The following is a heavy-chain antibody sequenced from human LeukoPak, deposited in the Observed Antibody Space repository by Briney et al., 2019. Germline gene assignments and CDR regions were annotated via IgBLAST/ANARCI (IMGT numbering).Heavy chain of an antibody. D-gene: IGHD3-10*02. Sequence: GGSLSLSCAASGFTFSSYAMHWARQAPGKGLEWVAVMSYDGSDDYYADSVKGRFTVSRDNSKNTLYLQMNSLRAEDTAVYYCARDLVRGVIRSIFDYWGQGTLVTVSS. V-gene: IGHV3-30*04. CDR1: GFTFSSYA. CDR2: MSYDGSDD. CDR3: ARDLVRGVIRSIFDY. J-gene: IGHJ4*02.